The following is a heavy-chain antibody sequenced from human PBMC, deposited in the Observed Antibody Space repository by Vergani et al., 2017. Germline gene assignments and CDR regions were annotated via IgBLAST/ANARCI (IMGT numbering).Heavy chain of an antibody. CDR1: GFTFSNYA. D-gene: IGHD3-10*01. J-gene: IGHJ4*02. CDR2: ISGSGVSA. CDR3: PXQYFVSGNYLFDY. Sequence: EVHLLESGGGQVEAGGSLRLSCVASGFTFSNYAMNWVRQAPGKGLEWVSGISGSGVSAYYTDSVKGRFTISRDNSKNMLFLQMNNLRTEDTAIYYCPXQYFVSGNYLFDYWGQGTLVTVSS. V-gene: IGHV3-23*01.